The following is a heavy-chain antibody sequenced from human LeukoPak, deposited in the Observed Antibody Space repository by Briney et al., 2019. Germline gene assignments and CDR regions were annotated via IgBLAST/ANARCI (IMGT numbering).Heavy chain of an antibody. J-gene: IGHJ4*02. Sequence: GGSLRLSCAASGFPFSSCSMNWVRQAPGKGLEWVSSISSSSSYIYYADSVKGRFTISRDNAKNSLYLQMNSLRAEDTAVYYCARDLRYCSGGSCKGFDYWGQGTLVTVSS. D-gene: IGHD2-15*01. CDR1: GFPFSSCS. CDR2: ISSSSSYI. CDR3: ARDLRYCSGGSCKGFDY. V-gene: IGHV3-21*01.